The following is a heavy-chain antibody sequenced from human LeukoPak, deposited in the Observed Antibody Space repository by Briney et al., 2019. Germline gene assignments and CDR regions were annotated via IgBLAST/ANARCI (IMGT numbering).Heavy chain of an antibody. D-gene: IGHD3-3*01. CDR3: AKVFMYYDFWSGSSFDY. J-gene: IGHJ4*02. CDR2: IRYDGSNK. Sequence: GGSLRLSCAASGFTFSSYGMHWVRQAPGKGLEWVAFIRYDGSNKYYADSVKGRFTISRDNSKNTLYLQMNSLRAEDTAVYYCAKVFMYYDFWSGSSFDYWGQGTLVTVSS. CDR1: GFTFSSYG. V-gene: IGHV3-30*02.